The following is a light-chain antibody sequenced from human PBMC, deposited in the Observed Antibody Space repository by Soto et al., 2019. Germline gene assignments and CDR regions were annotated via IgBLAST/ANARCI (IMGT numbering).Light chain of an antibody. Sequence: EIVLTQSPATLSLSPGERATLSRRASQSVSSYLAWYQQKPGQAPRLLIFGASKRATGIPDRFSGSGSGRDFTLTISGLEPEDFAVYYCQQYGSSLPITFGQGTRLEIK. CDR1: QSVSSY. CDR2: GAS. J-gene: IGKJ5*01. V-gene: IGKV3-20*01. CDR3: QQYGSSLPIT.